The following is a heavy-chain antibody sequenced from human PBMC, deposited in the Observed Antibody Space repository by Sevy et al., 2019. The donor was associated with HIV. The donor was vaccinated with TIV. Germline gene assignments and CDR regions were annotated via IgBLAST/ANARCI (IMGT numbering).Heavy chain of an antibody. V-gene: IGHV3-23*01. CDR2: ISGSGGST. Sequence: GGSLRLSCAASGFTFSSYAMSWVRQAPGKGLEWVSAISGSGGSTYYADSVKGWFTISRDNSKNTLYLQMNSLRAEDRAVYYCAKGKFYRAYYFDYWGQGTLVTVSS. J-gene: IGHJ4*02. CDR3: AKGKFYRAYYFDY. CDR1: GFTFSSYA.